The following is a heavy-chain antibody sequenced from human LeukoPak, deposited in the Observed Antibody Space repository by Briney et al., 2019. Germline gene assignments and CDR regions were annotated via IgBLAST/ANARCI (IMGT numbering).Heavy chain of an antibody. D-gene: IGHD4-17*01. V-gene: IGHV3-23*01. J-gene: IGHJ4*02. Sequence: GGSLTLSCAASGFTFNNYAMNWVRQSPGRALEWVSSISGCGETTYYADSEKGRLTIYRDNSQNTLYLQMNSLRAEDTAIYYCARDYADYVGYFFFDYWGQGTLVTVSS. CDR3: ARDYADYVGYFFFDY. CDR1: GFTFNNYA. CDR2: ISGCGETT.